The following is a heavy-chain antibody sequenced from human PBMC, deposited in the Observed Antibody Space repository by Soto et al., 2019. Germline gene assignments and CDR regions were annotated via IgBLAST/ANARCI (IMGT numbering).Heavy chain of an antibody. J-gene: IGHJ1*01. V-gene: IGHV3-33*01. Sequence: QVQLVESGGGVVQPGRSLRLSCAASGFTFSSYGMHWVRQAPGKGLEWVAVIWYDGSNKYYADSVKGRFTISRDNSKNTLYLQMNSLRAEDTAVYYCARGGALYYYDSQHFQHWGQGTLVTVSS. CDR2: IWYDGSNK. CDR3: ARGGALYYYDSQHFQH. D-gene: IGHD3-22*01. CDR1: GFTFSSYG.